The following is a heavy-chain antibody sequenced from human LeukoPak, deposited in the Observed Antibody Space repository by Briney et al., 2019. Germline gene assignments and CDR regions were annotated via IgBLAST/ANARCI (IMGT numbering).Heavy chain of an antibody. CDR2: IPYDGSNK. V-gene: IGHV3-30*18. CDR3: AKGAFYGLNAFDI. CDR1: GFTFSSYG. Sequence: GGSLRLSCAASGFTFSSYGMHWVRQAPGKGLEWVAVIPYDGSNKYYADSVKGRFTISRDNSKNTLYLQMNSLRAEDTAVYYCAKGAFYGLNAFDIWGQGTMVTVSS. J-gene: IGHJ3*02. D-gene: IGHD2/OR15-2a*01.